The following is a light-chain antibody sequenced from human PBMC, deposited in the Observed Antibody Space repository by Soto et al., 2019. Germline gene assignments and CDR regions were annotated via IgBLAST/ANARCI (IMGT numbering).Light chain of an antibody. CDR1: QSISSN. J-gene: IGKJ5*01. CDR2: GAS. CDR3: QQCNNWPPVT. V-gene: IGKV3-15*01. Sequence: EIVMTHSPATLSVSPGERAILSCRASQSISSNLAWYQQKPGQAPRLLIYGASTRATGIPARFSGSGSGTEFTLTISSLQSEDIGVYYCQQCNNWPPVTFGQGTRLEIK.